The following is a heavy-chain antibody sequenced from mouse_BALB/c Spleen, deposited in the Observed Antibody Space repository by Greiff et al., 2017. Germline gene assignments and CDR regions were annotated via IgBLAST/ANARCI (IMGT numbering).Heavy chain of an antibody. V-gene: IGHV5-17*02. Sequence: EVMLVESGGGLVQPGGSRKLSCAASGFTFSSFGMHWVRQAPEKGLEWVAYISSGSSTIYYADTVKGRFTISRDNPKNTLFLQMTSLRSEDTAMYYGARSSLVHYFDYWGQGTTLTVSS. J-gene: IGHJ2*01. CDR1: GFTFSSFG. CDR3: ARSSLVHYFDY. CDR2: ISSGSSTI. D-gene: IGHD6-1*01.